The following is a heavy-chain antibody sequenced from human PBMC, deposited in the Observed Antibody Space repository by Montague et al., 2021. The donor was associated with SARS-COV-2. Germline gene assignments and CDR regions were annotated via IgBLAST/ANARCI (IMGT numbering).Heavy chain of an antibody. CDR3: ARRSYDILTGYSIPNWFDP. CDR2: IYYSGST. CDR1: GGSISSSSYY. V-gene: IGHV4-39*01. Sequence: SETLSLTRTVSGGSISSSSYYWGWIRQPPGKGLEWIGSIYYSGSTYYNPSLKSRVTISVDASKNQFSLKLSSVTVADTAVYYYARRSYDILTGYSIPNWFDPWGQGTLVTVSS. D-gene: IGHD3-9*01. J-gene: IGHJ5*01.